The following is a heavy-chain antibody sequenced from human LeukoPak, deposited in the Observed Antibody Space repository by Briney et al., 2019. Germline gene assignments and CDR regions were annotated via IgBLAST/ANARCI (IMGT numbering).Heavy chain of an antibody. CDR3: ARIQPHARAFDI. V-gene: IGHV4-30-4*08. J-gene: IGHJ3*02. Sequence: SETLSLTCTVSGGSISSGDYYWSWIRQPPGKGLEWIGYIYYSGSTYYNPSLESRVTISVDTSKNQFSLKLSSVTAADTAVYYCARIQPHARAFDIWGQGTMVTVSS. CDR2: IYYSGST. CDR1: GGSISSGDYY.